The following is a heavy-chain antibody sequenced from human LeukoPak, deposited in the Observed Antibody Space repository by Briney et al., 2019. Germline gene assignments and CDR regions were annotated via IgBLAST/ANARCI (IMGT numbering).Heavy chain of an antibody. CDR3: ARDPSSGNYYYMDV. V-gene: IGHV3-7*01. D-gene: IGHD1-26*01. CDR1: GFTFSSYW. J-gene: IGHJ6*03. CDR2: IKQDGSEK. Sequence: GGSLRLSCAASGFTFSSYWMSWVRQAPGKGLEWVANIKQDGSEKYYVDSVKGRFTISRDNAKNSLYLQMNSLRAEDTAVYYCARDPSSGNYYYMDVWGKGTTVTVSS.